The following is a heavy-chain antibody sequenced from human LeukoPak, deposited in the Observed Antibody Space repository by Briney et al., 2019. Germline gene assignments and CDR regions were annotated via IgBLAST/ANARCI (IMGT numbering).Heavy chain of an antibody. CDR2: INHSGST. CDR3: ARHPNPVGYDY. CDR1: GGSFSGYY. V-gene: IGHV4-34*01. Sequence: PSETLSLTCAVYGGSFSGYYWSWIRQPPGKGLEWIGEINHSGSTNYNPSLKSRVTISVDTSKNQFSLKLSSVTAADTAVYYCARHPNPVGYDYWGQGTLVTVSS. D-gene: IGHD1-26*01. J-gene: IGHJ4*02.